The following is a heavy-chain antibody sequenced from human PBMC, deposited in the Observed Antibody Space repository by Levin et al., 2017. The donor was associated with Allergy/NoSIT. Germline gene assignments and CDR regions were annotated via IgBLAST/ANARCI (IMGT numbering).Heavy chain of an antibody. CDR3: ASFRSSGWYYFDY. CDR2: ISYDGSNK. J-gene: IGHJ4*02. V-gene: IGHV3-30-3*01. CDR1: GFTFSSYA. D-gene: IGHD6-19*01. Sequence: GGSLRLSCAASGFTFSSYAMHWVRQAPGKGLEWVAVISYDGSNKYYADSVKGRFTISRDNSKNTLYLQMNSLRAEDTAVYYCASFRSSGWYYFDYWGQGTLVTVSS.